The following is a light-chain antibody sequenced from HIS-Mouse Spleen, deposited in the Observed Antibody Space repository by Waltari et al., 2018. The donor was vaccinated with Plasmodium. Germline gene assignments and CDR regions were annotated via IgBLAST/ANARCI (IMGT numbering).Light chain of an antibody. CDR3: CSTDSSGNHRV. V-gene: IGLV3-10*01. Sequence: SYELTQPPSVSVSPGQTARITCSGDAFPKKYAYWYQQKSGQAPVLVIYEDSKRPSGIPERFSGSSSGTMATLTISGAQVEDEADYYCCSTDSSGNHRVFGGGTKLTVL. J-gene: IGLJ3*02. CDR1: AFPKKY. CDR2: EDS.